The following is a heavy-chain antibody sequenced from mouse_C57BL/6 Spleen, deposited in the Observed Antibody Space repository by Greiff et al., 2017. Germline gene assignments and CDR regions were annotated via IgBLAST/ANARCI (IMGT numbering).Heavy chain of an antibody. V-gene: IGHV1-82*01. CDR1: GYAFSSSW. Sequence: VQLQQSGPELVKPGASVKISCKASGYAFSSSWLNWVKQRPGKGLEWIGRIYPGDGDTNYNGKFTGKTTLTADKSSSTAYMQLSILTSEDSAVYFCARRRGYGYDGWFADWGQGTLVTVSA. CDR3: ARRRGYGYDGWFAD. D-gene: IGHD2-2*01. J-gene: IGHJ3*01. CDR2: IYPGDGDT.